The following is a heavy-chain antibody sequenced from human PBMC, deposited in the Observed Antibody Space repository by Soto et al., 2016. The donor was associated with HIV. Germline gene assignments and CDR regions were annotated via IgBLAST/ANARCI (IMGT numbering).Heavy chain of an antibody. CDR1: GFTFSSYS. CDR2: ISSSSSYI. J-gene: IGHJ5*02. D-gene: IGHD6-19*01. Sequence: EVQLVESGGGLVKPGGSLRLSCAASGFTFSSYSMNWVRQAPGKGLEWVSSISSSSSYIYYADSVKGRFTISRDNAKNSLYLQMNSLRAEDTAVYYCASDLPTVAGAYWFDPWGQGTLVTVSS. V-gene: IGHV3-21*01. CDR3: ASDLPTVAGAYWFDP.